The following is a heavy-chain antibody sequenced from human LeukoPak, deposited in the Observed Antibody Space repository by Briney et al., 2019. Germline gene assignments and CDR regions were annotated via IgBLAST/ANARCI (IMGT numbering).Heavy chain of an antibody. CDR3: ARQSRPGYFDY. CDR2: ISSSSSTI. V-gene: IGHV3-48*01. J-gene: IGHJ4*02. Sequence: GGSLRLSCEASGFIFSTYSMNWVRQAPGKGLEWVSYISSSSSTIYYADSAKGRFTISRDNAKNSLSLQMNSLRAEDTAVFYCARQSRPGYFDYWGQGTLVTVSS. CDR1: GFIFSTYS.